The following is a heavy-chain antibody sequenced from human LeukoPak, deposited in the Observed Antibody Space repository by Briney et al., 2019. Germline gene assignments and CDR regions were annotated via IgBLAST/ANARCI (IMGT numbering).Heavy chain of an antibody. CDR2: IMKDGGQK. J-gene: IGHJ4*02. CDR3: VRDADFYKGDY. CDR1: GLTFSNYW. D-gene: IGHD5-24*01. V-gene: IGHV3-7*03. Sequence: GGSLRLSCAASGLTFSNYWMNWARQAPGKGLEWVASIMKDGGQKKYVDSVKGRFTISRDNAQNSLYLQMSGLRAEDTAMYYCVRDADFYKGDYWGQGTLVTVSS.